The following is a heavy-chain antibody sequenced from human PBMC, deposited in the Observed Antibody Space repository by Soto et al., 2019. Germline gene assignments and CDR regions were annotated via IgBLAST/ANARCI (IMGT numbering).Heavy chain of an antibody. V-gene: IGHV3-23*01. CDR3: AQSGMAIDY. Sequence: GGSLRLSCAASGFTFSSYAMSWVRQAPGKGLEWVSAISGSGGNTYYADSVKGRFTISRDNSKNTLYLQMNSLRAEDTAVYYYAQSGMAIDYWGQGTPVTVSS. CDR2: ISGSGGNT. CDR1: GFTFSSYA. D-gene: IGHD5-12*01. J-gene: IGHJ4*02.